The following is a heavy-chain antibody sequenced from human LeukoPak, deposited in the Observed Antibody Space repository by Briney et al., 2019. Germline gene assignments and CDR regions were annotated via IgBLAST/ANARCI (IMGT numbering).Heavy chain of an antibody. CDR2: MNPNSGNT. J-gene: IGHJ4*02. Sequence: ASVKVSCKASGYTFTSYDINWVRQATGQGLEWMGWMNPNSGNTGYAQKFQGRVTMTRNTSISTAYMELSSLRSEDTAVYYCARVVDIAVAGSFDYWGQGTLVTVSS. CDR3: ARVVDIAVAGSFDY. D-gene: IGHD6-19*01. CDR1: GYTFTSYD. V-gene: IGHV1-8*01.